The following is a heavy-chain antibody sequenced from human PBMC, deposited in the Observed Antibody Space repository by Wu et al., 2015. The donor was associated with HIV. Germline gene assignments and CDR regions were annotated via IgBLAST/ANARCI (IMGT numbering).Heavy chain of an antibody. Sequence: QVHLVQSGAEVKKPGSSVKVSCKASGDTSRNYVFSWVRQAPGQGLEWMGRFSPVFANPSYAQKFRGRVTITADELTRTTYVELNSLRSEDTAVYYCARGDSSGRYSFDSWGQRTLVIVSS. CDR1: GDTSRNYV. CDR2: FSPVFANP. V-gene: IGHV1-69*13. CDR3: ARGDSSGRYSFDS. J-gene: IGHJ4*02. D-gene: IGHD6-19*01.